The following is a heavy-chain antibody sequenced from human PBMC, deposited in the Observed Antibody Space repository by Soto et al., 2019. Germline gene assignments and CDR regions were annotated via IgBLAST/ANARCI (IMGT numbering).Heavy chain of an antibody. CDR1: GGSISSYY. Sequence: SETLSLTCTVSGGSISSYYWRWIRHPPGKGLEWIGYIYYSGSTNYNPSLKSRVTISVDTSKNQFSLKLSSVTAADTAVYYCARHSTSYNWFDPWGQGTLVTVCS. V-gene: IGHV4-59*08. J-gene: IGHJ5*02. CDR3: ARHSTSYNWFDP. D-gene: IGHD2-2*01. CDR2: IYYSGST.